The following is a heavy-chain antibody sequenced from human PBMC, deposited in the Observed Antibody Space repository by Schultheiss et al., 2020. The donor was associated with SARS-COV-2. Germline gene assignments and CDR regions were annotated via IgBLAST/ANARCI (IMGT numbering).Heavy chain of an antibody. CDR1: GFSLSTSGMR. J-gene: IGHJ4*02. CDR2: IDWDDDK. V-gene: IGHV2-70*12. CDR3: AHSQSSTIFGVVIIPEFDY. Sequence: SGPTLVKPTQTLTLTCTFSGFSLSTSGMRVSWIRQPPGKALEWLARIDWDDDKFYSTSLKTRLTISKDTSKNQVVLTMTNMDPVDTATYYCAHSQSSTIFGVVIIPEFDYWGQGTLVTVSS. D-gene: IGHD3-3*01.